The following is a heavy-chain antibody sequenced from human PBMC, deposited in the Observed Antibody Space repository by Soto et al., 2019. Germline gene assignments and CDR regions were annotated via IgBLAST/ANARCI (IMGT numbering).Heavy chain of an antibody. J-gene: IGHJ6*02. CDR3: AKDLQAYGDYDYYCYGLDV. CDR2: ISYDGNNK. Sequence: QLVESGGGVVPPGASLRLSCAASGFTFSTFGMHWVRQTPGKGLEWVADISYDGNNKVYADSVKGRFTISRDNVKNTVDLVKNNLKVDDTAVYYWAKDLQAYGDYDYYCYGLDVWGQGATVSVSS. V-gene: IGHV3-30*18. D-gene: IGHD4-17*01. CDR1: GFTFSTFG.